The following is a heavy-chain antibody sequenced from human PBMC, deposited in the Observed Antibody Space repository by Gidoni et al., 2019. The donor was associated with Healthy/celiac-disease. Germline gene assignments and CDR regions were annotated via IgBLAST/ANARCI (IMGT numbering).Heavy chain of an antibody. V-gene: IGHV1-69*01. Sequence: QVQLVQSGAEVTKPGSSVKVSCKASGGTFSSYASSWVGQAPGQGLEWMGGIIPMFGTANYAQKFQGRVTITADESTSTAYMELSSLRSEDTAVYYCARGVITFGGVIEVWGQGTMVTVSS. J-gene: IGHJ3*01. CDR2: IIPMFGTA. D-gene: IGHD3-16*02. CDR3: ARGVITFGGVIEV. CDR1: GGTFSSYA.